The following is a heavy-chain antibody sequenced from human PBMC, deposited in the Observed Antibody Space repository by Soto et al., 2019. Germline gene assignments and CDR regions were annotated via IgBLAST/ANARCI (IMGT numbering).Heavy chain of an antibody. J-gene: IGHJ6*02. Sequence: QVQLVESGGGVVQPGRSLRLSCAASGFTFSSYAMHWVRQATGKGLEWVAVISYDGSNKYYADSVKGRFTISRDNSKNTLYVQMNSLRVEDTAVYYCARQHRDILTGLRWNGMDVWGQGTTVTVSS. CDR2: ISYDGSNK. CDR1: GFTFSSYA. V-gene: IGHV3-30*14. D-gene: IGHD3-9*01. CDR3: ARQHRDILTGLRWNGMDV.